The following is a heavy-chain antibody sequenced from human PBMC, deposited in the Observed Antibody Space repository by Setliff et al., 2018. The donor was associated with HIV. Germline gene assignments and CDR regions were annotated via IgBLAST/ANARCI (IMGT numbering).Heavy chain of an antibody. Sequence: GESLKISCKGSGYNFRKYWIAWVRQMPGKGLEWMGIIFPGDSETTYRPSFQGQVTISIDKSTYAAFLQWTSLKASDTGMYFCARHRVDTSMLVVKSPGAFDLWGQGTLVTVSS. CDR1: GYNFRKYW. CDR3: ARHRVDTSMLVVKSPGAFDL. J-gene: IGHJ3*01. V-gene: IGHV5-51*01. CDR2: IFPGDSET. D-gene: IGHD3-22*01.